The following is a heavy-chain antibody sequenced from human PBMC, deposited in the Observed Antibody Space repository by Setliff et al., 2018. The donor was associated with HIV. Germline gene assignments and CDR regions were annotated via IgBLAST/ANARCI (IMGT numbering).Heavy chain of an antibody. CDR2: INHSGGT. J-gene: IGHJ5*01. CDR1: GGPSSGY. D-gene: IGHD1-7*01. CDR3: ARVRLELRQYWFDS. V-gene: IGHV4-34*01. Sequence: SETLSLTCAVYGGPSSGYWSWVRQPPGKGLEWIGEINHSGGTNYNPSLKRRVTISVDTSKNQFSLKLNSVTAADTAVYYCARVRLELRQYWFDSWGQGSPVTVSS.